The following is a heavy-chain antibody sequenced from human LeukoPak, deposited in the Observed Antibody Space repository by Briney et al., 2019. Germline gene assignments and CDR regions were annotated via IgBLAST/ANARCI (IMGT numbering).Heavy chain of an antibody. CDR2: ISGSGGIT. J-gene: IGHJ4*02. CDR1: LFTFRSYA. Sequence: GGSLRLSCAASLFTFRSYAMNWVRQPRGKGLEGVAAISGSGGITYYADSVKGRFTISRANSKNTLYLQINSLGDADTTVYYCAQFCGDCPHALCYCLDSWGQGTLVTVSS. D-gene: IGHD2-8*01. V-gene: IGHV3-23*01. CDR3: AQFCGDCPHALCYCLDS.